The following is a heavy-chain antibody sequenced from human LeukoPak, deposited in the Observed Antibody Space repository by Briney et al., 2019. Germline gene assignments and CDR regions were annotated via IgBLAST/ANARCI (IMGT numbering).Heavy chain of an antibody. J-gene: IGHJ4*02. V-gene: IGHV3-7*03. CDR1: GFSFSNYW. CDR3: ARDPRDDHNSLDY. CDR2: IKEDGSAR. Sequence: LTGGSLRLSGAASGFSFSNYWMSWVRQSPEKGLEWVANIKEDGSARYYVDSVKGRFTISRDNPKNSLYLQMGSLRADDTAMYYCARDPRDDHNSLDYWGQGTQVTVSS. D-gene: IGHD5-24*01.